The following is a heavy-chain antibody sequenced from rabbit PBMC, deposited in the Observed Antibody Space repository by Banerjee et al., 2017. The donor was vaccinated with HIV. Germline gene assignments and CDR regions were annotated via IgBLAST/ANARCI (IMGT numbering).Heavy chain of an antibody. Sequence: QSLEESGGGLVQPEGSLTLTCTASGFSFSNKYVMCWVRQAPGKGLEWIACIDTRYGNTAYASWAKGRFTISKTSSTSVTLQMTSLTAADTATYFCARGYGGYGWTTRLALWGPGTLVTVS. J-gene: IGHJ3*01. CDR2: IDTRYGNT. V-gene: IGHV1S40*01. CDR3: ARGYGGYGWTTRLAL. CDR1: GFSFSNKYV. D-gene: IGHD6-1*01.